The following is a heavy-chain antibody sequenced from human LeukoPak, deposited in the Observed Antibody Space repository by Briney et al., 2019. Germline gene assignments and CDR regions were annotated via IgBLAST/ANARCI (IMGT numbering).Heavy chain of an antibody. J-gene: IGHJ4*02. V-gene: IGHV3-30*02. CDR1: GFTFSRYG. Sequence: QARGSLRLSCAASGFTFSRYGFHWVRQAPGKGLEWVTFIRDDGSRKYYADSVKGRFTISRDNSKNTLYLQMNSLRAEDTAVYYCAKDQGDYGRGYFDYWGQGTLVTVSS. CDR3: AKDQGDYGRGYFDY. D-gene: IGHD4-17*01. CDR2: IRDDGSRK.